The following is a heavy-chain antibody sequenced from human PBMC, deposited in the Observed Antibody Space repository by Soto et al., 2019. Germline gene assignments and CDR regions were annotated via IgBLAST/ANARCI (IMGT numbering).Heavy chain of an antibody. CDR2: IYDGGYT. CDR1: GDSINNKNYY. CDR3: ARGLASDKADS. V-gene: IGHV4-30-4*01. D-gene: IGHD3-10*01. J-gene: IGHJ4*02. Sequence: QVQLQESGPGLVKPSQTLSLSCTVSGDSINNKNYYYSWIRQTPGKGLEWIGHIYDGGYTYSNPSLTSRLVISVDTSKTQFSLKLSSVTAADTAIYYCARGLASDKADSWGQGTLVTVSS.